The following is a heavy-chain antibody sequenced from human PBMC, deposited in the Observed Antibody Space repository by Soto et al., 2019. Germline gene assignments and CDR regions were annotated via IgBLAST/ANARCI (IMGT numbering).Heavy chain of an antibody. CDR2: ISSSSSYI. CDR3: ARGSHRPYYYGMDV. V-gene: IGHV3-21*01. Sequence: PGGSLRLSCAASGFTFSSYSMNWVRQAPGKGLEWVSSISSSSSYIYYADSVKGRFTISRDNAKNSLYLQMNSLRAEDTAVYYCARGSHRPYYYGMDVWGQGTTVTVSS. CDR1: GFTFSSYS. J-gene: IGHJ6*02.